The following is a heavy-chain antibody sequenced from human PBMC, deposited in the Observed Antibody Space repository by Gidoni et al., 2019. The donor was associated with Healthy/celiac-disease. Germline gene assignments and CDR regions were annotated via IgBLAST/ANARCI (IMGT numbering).Heavy chain of an antibody. CDR3: ARDCPSSGGSCYLYYYGMDV. D-gene: IGHD2-15*01. CDR2: ISAYNGNT. Sequence: QVQLVQSGAEVKKPGASVKVSCKASGYTFTSYGISWVRQAPGQGLEWMGWISAYNGNTNYAQKLQGRVTMTTYTSTSTAYMELRSLRSDDTAVYYCARDCPSSGGSCYLYYYGMDVWGQGTTVTVSS. V-gene: IGHV1-18*01. CDR1: GYTFTSYG. J-gene: IGHJ6*02.